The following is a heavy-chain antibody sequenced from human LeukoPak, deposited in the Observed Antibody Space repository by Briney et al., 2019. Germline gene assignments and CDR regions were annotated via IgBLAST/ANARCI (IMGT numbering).Heavy chain of an antibody. CDR3: ARGITGTFDY. J-gene: IGHJ4*02. CDR1: GYTFTGYY. D-gene: IGHD1/OR15-1a*01. CDR2: INPNSGGT. V-gene: IGHV1-2*06. Sequence: ASVTVSCTASGYTFTGYYMHWVRQAPGQGLEWMGRINPNSGGTNYAQKFQGRVTMTRDTSISTAYMELSRLRSDDTAVYYCARGITGTFDYWGQGTLVTVSS.